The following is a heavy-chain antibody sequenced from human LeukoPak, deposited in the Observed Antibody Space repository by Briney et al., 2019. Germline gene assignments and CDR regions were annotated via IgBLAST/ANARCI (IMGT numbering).Heavy chain of an antibody. CDR1: GXXXXXY. Sequence: GXXXXXYWSWIRXXPGKGLEWIGEINHSGSTNYNPSLKSRVTISVDKSKNQFSLKLSSVTAADTAVYYCARGGYGYCSSTSCYYYYGMDVWGQGTTVTVSS. D-gene: IGHD2-2*03. CDR2: INHSGST. V-gene: IGHV4-34*01. CDR3: ARGGYGYCSSTSCYYYYGMDV. J-gene: IGHJ6*02.